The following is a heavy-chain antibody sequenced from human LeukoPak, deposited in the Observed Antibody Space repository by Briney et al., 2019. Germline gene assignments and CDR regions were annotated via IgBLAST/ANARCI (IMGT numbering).Heavy chain of an antibody. V-gene: IGHV3-23*01. D-gene: IGHD3-9*01. CDR1: GFTFSSYA. CDR2: ISGSGGST. J-gene: IGHJ4*02. Sequence: GGSLRLSCAASGFTFSSYAMSWVRQAPGKGLEWVSAISGSGGSTYYADSVKGRFTISRDNSKNTLYLQMNSLRAEDTAVYYCAKAIRYFDWLLTYYFDYWGQGTLVTVSS. CDR3: AKAIRYFDWLLTYYFDY.